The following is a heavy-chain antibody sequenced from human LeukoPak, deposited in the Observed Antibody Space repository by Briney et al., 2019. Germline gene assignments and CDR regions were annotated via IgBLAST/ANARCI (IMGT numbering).Heavy chain of an antibody. CDR2: IYSGTI. CDR1: RFTLSSNS. V-gene: IGHV3-53*01. D-gene: IGHD2-21*01. Sequence: GGSLRLSCTVSRFTLSSNSMSWVRQAPGKGLEWVSFIYSGTIHYSYSVKGRFTISRDNSKNTLYLQMNSLRAEDTAVYYCAKERGGEFDYWGQGTLVTVSS. CDR3: AKERGGEFDY. J-gene: IGHJ4*02.